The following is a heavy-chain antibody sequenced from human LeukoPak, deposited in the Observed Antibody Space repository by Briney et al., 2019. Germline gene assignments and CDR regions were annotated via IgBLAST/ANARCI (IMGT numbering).Heavy chain of an antibody. CDR3: ARPLAYCGGDCYSF. Sequence: GASVKVSCKASGYTFTSYDINWVRQATGHGLEWMGWMNPNSGNTGYAQRFQGRVTMTRNTSISTAYMELSSLRSEDTAVYYCARPLAYCGGDCYSFWGQGTLVTVSS. CDR2: MNPNSGNT. CDR1: GYTFTSYD. V-gene: IGHV1-8*01. J-gene: IGHJ4*02. D-gene: IGHD2-21*02.